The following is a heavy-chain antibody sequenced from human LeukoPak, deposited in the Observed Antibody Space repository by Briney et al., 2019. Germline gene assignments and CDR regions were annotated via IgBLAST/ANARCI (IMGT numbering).Heavy chain of an antibody. CDR3: ANSFDP. Sequence: QAGGSLRLSCAASGFTFSSYAMHWVRQAPGKGLEWVAVISYDGSNKYYADSVKGRFTISRDNSKNTLYLQMNSLRAEDTAVYYCANSFDPWGQGTLVTVSS. CDR2: ISYDGSNK. V-gene: IGHV3-30-3*01. CDR1: GFTFSSYA. J-gene: IGHJ5*02.